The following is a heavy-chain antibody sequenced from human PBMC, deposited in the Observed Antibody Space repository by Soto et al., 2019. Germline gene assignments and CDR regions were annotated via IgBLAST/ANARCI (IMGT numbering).Heavy chain of an antibody. V-gene: IGHV4-34*01. CDR1: GGSFSGYY. D-gene: IGHD2-15*01. J-gene: IGHJ6*03. CDR3: ARGPLYCSGGSCYSGRIRYYYMDV. CDR2: INHSGST. Sequence: SETLSLTCAVYGGSFSGYYWSWIRQPPGKGLEWIGEINHSGSTNYNPSLKSRVTISVDTSKNQFSLKLSSVTAADTAVYYCARGPLYCSGGSCYSGRIRYYYMDVWGKGTTVTVSS.